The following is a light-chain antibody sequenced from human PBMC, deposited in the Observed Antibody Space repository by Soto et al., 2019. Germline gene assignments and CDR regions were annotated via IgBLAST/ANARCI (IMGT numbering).Light chain of an antibody. J-gene: IGLJ1*01. CDR3: QSYDIRLSGSGV. V-gene: IGLV1-40*01. CDR1: SSNIGADYG. Sequence: QSVLTQPPSVSGAPGQRVTISCTGSSSNIGADYGVHWYQQLPGAAPKLLIYDNTLRPSGVPDRFSGSKSGSSASLAITGLQAEDEADYYCQSYDIRLSGSGVFGTGTKLTVL. CDR2: DNT.